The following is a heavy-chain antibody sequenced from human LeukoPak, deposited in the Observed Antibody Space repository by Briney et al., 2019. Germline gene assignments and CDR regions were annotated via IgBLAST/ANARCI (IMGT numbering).Heavy chain of an antibody. CDR2: INSDGSST. J-gene: IGHJ3*02. CDR1: GFTFSSYW. D-gene: IGHD3-10*01. V-gene: IGHV3-74*01. CDR3: ARGARITMVRGVIITGHDAFDI. Sequence: GGSLRLSCAASGFTFSSYWMHWVRQAPGKGLVWVSRINSDGSSTSYADSVKGRLTISRDNAKNTLYLQMNSLRAEDTAVYYCARGARITMVRGVIITGHDAFDIWGQGTMVTVSS.